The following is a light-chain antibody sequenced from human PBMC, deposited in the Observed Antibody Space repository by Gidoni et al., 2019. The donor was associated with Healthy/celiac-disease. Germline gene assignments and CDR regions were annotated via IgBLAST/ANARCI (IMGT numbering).Light chain of an antibody. V-gene: IGKV3-20*01. CDR3: QQYGSSPAWT. J-gene: IGKJ1*01. CDR1: QSVSSSY. Sequence: EIVLTPSPGTLSLSPGERATLSCRAIQSVSSSYLAWYQQKPGQAPRLLIYGASSRATGIPDRFSGSGSGTDFTLTISRLEPEDFAVYYCQQYGSSPAWTFGQGTKVEIK. CDR2: GAS.